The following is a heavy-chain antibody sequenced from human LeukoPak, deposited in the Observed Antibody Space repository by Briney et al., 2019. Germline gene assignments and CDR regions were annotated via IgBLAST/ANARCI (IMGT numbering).Heavy chain of an antibody. CDR2: IKQDGIEK. J-gene: IGHJ6*03. V-gene: IGHV3-7*01. CDR3: ARDPIYYYYYYMDV. Sequence: GGSLRLPCAASGFTLSNHWMIWVRQAPGKGLECVANIKQDGIEKYYLDSVKGRFTISRDNAKNSVYLQMNSLRAEDTAVYYCARDPIYYYYYYMDVWGKGTTVTVSS. CDR1: GFTLSNHW.